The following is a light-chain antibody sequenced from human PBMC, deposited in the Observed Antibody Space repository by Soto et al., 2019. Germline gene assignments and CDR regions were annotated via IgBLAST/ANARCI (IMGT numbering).Light chain of an antibody. V-gene: IGLV2-18*01. CDR2: EAS. Sequence: QSVLTQPPSVSGCPGQSVTISRTGTSTDFVSYNRVSWYQQPPGTAPKLIIYEASNRPSGVPDRFSGSKSGNTASLTISGLQAADEADYYCSLYTSENTYVFGTGTKVTVL. J-gene: IGLJ1*01. CDR3: SLYTSENTYV. CDR1: STDFVSYNR.